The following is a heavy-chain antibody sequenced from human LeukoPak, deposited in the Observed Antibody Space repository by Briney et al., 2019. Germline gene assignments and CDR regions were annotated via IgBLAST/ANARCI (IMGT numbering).Heavy chain of an antibody. CDR2: IYPGDSDT. CDR3: ARLPSGSVVVAATDAFDI. D-gene: IGHD2-15*01. Sequence: GESLKISCKGSGYSFTSFWIGWVRQMPGKGLEWMGIIYPGDSDTRYSPSFQGQVTISADKSISTAYLQWSSLKASDTAMYYCARLPSGSVVVAATDAFDIWGQGTMVTVSS. J-gene: IGHJ3*02. V-gene: IGHV5-51*01. CDR1: GYSFTSFW.